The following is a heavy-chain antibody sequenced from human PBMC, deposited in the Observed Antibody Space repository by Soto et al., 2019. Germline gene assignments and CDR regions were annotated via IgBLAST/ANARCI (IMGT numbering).Heavy chain of an antibody. J-gene: IGHJ4*02. CDR1: GGSISSYY. D-gene: IGHD3-10*01. CDR2: IYYSGSI. Sequence: SETLSLTCTVSGGSISSYYWSWIRQPPGKGLKWIGYIYYSGSINYNPSLKSRFTISVDTSKNQFSLKLNSMTAADTTVYYCARHNYGSGSTYFDYWGQGTLVTVSS. V-gene: IGHV4-59*08. CDR3: ARHNYGSGSTYFDY.